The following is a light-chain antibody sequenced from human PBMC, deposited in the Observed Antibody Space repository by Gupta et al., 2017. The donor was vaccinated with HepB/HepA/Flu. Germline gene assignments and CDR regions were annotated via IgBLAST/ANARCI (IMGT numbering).Light chain of an antibody. CDR2: WAS. CDR1: QSVLYSSNNKNY. V-gene: IGKV4-1*01. CDR3: QQYYSTPLT. Sequence: DIVMTQSPVSLAVSLGERATINCKSSQSVLYSSNNKNYLAWYQQKPGQPPKLLIFWASTRESGVPDRFSGGGSGTDFTLTISSLLAEDVAVYYCQQYYSTPLTFGGGTKVEIK. J-gene: IGKJ4*01.